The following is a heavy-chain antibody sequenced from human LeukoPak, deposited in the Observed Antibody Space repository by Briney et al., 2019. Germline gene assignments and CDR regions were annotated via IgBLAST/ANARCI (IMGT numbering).Heavy chain of an antibody. J-gene: IGHJ4*02. D-gene: IGHD2-21*01. CDR2: INGIGGSK. CDR3: AKCPASNRIFVH. V-gene: IGHV3-23*01. CDR1: GFGFGTYF. Sequence: GGSLRLSCAASGFGFGTYFMSWVRQTPGKGLEWVSSINGIGGSKYYADSVKGRFVISRDNSKDTLYLQMNSLRVDDTAVYYCAKCPASNRIFVHWGQGTLVTVSS.